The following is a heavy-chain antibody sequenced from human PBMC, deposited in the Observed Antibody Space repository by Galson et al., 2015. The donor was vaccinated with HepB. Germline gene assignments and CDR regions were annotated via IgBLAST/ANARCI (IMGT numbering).Heavy chain of an antibody. CDR2: ISTKTGDT. D-gene: IGHD2-2*01. V-gene: IGHV1-18*04. Sequence: SVKVSCKASGYTFTSYDITWVRQGPGQGLEWMGWISTKTGDTNYEQRFQDRITLTTDTSTTTVYMELRNLYSDDTAVYFCARDFRQLTGLDVWGQGTTVTVSS. CDR1: GYTFTSYD. CDR3: ARDFRQLTGLDV. J-gene: IGHJ6*02.